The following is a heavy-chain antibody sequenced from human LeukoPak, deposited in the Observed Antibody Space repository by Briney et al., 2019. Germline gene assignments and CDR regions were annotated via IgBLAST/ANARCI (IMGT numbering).Heavy chain of an antibody. D-gene: IGHD6-13*01. CDR3: AKAQHRSICGYFDY. CDR2: ISGSGGST. Sequence: GGSLRLSCAASAFTFSSYGMSWVRQAPGKGLEWVSAISGSGGSTYYADSVKGRFTISRDNSKNTLYLQMNSLRAEDTAVFYCAKAQHRSICGYFDYWGQGTLVTVSS. CDR1: AFTFSSYG. V-gene: IGHV3-23*01. J-gene: IGHJ4*02.